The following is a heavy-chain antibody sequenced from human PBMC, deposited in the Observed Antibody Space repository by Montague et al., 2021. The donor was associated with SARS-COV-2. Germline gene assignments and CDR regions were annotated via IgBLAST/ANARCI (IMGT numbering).Heavy chain of an antibody. V-gene: IGHV4-39*01. Sequence: SETLSLTCTVSGGSISSSSYYWCWIRQPPGELLEWIGSIYYSGSTYYNPFLKSRVIIFVDTSKNQFSLKMSSVTAADTAAYYCARQPVLRCFDWLPWFGGMDVWGQGTTVTVSS. D-gene: IGHD3-9*01. CDR3: ARQPVLRCFDWLPWFGGMDV. CDR2: IYYSGST. CDR1: GGSISSSSYY. J-gene: IGHJ6*02.